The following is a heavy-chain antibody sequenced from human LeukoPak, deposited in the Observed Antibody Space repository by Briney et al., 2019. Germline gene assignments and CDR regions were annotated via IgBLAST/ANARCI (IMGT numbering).Heavy chain of an antibody. D-gene: IGHD3-9*01. J-gene: IGHJ6*04. CDR1: GYSFTSYW. CDR3: ARHEAYYDILTATYYYYGMDV. Sequence: GESLRISCKGSGYSFTSYWISWVRQMPGKGLEWMGRIDPSDSSTNYSPSFQGHVTISADKSISTAYLQWSSLKASDTAMYYCARHEAYYDILTATYYYYGMDVWGKGTTVTVSS. CDR2: IDPSDSST. V-gene: IGHV5-10-1*01.